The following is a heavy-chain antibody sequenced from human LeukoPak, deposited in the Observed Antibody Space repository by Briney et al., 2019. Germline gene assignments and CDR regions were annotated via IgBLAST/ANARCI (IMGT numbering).Heavy chain of an antibody. CDR1: GGTFSSYA. CDR3: ARTRLDYYGSGSYY. J-gene: IGHJ4*02. D-gene: IGHD3-10*01. V-gene: IGHV1-69*13. Sequence: ASVKVSCKASGGTFSSYAISWVRQAPGQGLELMGGIIPIFGTANYAQKFQGRVTITADESTSTAYMELSSLRSEDTAVYYCARTRLDYYGSGSYYWGQGTLVTVSS. CDR2: IIPIFGTA.